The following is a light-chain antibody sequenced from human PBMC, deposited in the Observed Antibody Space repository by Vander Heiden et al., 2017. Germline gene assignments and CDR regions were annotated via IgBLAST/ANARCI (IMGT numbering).Light chain of an antibody. J-gene: IGLJ2*01. V-gene: IGLV2-14*03. CDR1: SSDIGADNY. Sequence: QSPLTQPASVSGSPGQSITISCTGASSDIGADNYVSWYQQHPGKAPRVVIYDVINRPSGIFNRFSGYKSGTTAFLTISGRQPEDEAHYYCTSDTADTLVVFGGGTKVTVL. CDR2: DVI. CDR3: TSDTADTLVV.